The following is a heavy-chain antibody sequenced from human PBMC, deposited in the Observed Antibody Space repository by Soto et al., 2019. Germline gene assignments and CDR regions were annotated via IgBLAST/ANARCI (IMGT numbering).Heavy chain of an antibody. CDR2: IIPIFGTA. D-gene: IGHD2-2*01. CDR1: GGTFSSYA. J-gene: IGHJ5*02. CDR3: ARSIVVVPAAIERVYNWFDP. Sequence: GASVKVSCKACGGTFSSYAISWVRQAPGQGLEWMGGIIPIFGTANYAQKFQGRVTITADESTSTAYMELSSLRSEDTAVYYCARSIVVVPAAIERVYNWFDPWGQGTLVTVSS. V-gene: IGHV1-69*13.